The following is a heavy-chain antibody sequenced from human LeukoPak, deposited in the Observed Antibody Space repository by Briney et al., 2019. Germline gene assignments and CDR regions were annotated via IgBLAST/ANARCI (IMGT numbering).Heavy chain of an antibody. J-gene: IGHJ6*03. CDR1: GGSFSGYY. D-gene: IGHD2-8*01. Sequence: SETLSLTCAVYGGSFSGYYWSWIRQPPGKGLEWIGYIYYSGSTNYNPSLKSRVTISVDTSKNQFSLKLSSVTAADTAVYYCARAGGRESNDYYYYYMDVWGKGTTVTVSS. CDR3: ARAGGRESNDYYYYYMDV. CDR2: IYYSGST. V-gene: IGHV4-59*01.